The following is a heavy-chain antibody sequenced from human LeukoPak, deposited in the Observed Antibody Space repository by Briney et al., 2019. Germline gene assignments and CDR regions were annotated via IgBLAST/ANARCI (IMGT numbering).Heavy chain of an antibody. D-gene: IGHD3-16*01. CDR3: ARDRRNYDWFDP. V-gene: IGHV4-31*03. Sequence: PSQTLSLTCTVSGGSISSGGYYWSWIRQHPGKSLEWIGYIYYSGSTYYNPSLKSRVTISVDTSKNQFSLKLSSVTAADTAVYYCARDRRNYDWFDPWGQGTLVTVSS. CDR2: IYYSGST. CDR1: GGSISSGGYY. J-gene: IGHJ5*02.